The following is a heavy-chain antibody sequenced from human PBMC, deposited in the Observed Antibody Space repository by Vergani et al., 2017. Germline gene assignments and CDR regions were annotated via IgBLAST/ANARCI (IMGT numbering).Heavy chain of an antibody. D-gene: IGHD6-19*01. CDR3: ARELEGSGWHDAFDI. Sequence: VQLVESGGGLVKPGGSLRLSCAASGFTFSSYWMSWVRQAPGKGLEWVANIKQDGSEKYYVDSVKGRFTISRDNAKNSLYLQMNSLRAEDTAVYYCARELEGSGWHDAFDIWGQGTMVTVSS. CDR1: GFTFSSYW. CDR2: IKQDGSEK. J-gene: IGHJ3*02. V-gene: IGHV3-7*01.